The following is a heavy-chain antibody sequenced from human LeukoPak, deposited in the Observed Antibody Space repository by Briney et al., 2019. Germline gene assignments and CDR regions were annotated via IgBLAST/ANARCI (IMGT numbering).Heavy chain of an antibody. CDR2: FDPEDGET. CDR1: GYTLTELS. CDR3: ATDGQYQLPDNDAFDI. J-gene: IGHJ3*02. Sequence: ASVKASCKVSGYTLTELSMHWVRQAPGKGLEWMGGFDPEDGETIYAQKFQGRVTMTEDTSTDTAYMELSSLRSEDTAVYYCATDGQYQLPDNDAFDIWGQGTMVTVSS. V-gene: IGHV1-24*01. D-gene: IGHD2-2*01.